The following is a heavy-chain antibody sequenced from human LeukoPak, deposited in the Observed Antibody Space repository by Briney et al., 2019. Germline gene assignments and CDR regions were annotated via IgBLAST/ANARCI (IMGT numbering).Heavy chain of an antibody. CDR1: RSTFRNYW. Sequence: GGSLRLSCAAYRSTFRNYWMSWVRQAPGKGLEWVGNIKQDGSQTHYVDSVKGRFTISRDNAKNSLYLQMNSLRAEDTAVYFCARDPRIQFRGYYYGLDVWGQGTTVTVSS. CDR2: IKQDGSQT. D-gene: IGHD5-18*01. V-gene: IGHV3-7*01. J-gene: IGHJ6*02. CDR3: ARDPRIQFRGYYYGLDV.